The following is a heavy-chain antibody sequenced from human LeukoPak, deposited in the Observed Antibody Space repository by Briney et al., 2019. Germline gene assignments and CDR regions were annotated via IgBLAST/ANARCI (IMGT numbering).Heavy chain of an antibody. J-gene: IGHJ3*02. V-gene: IGHV1-2*06. Sequence: ASVKVSCKASGYIFTGHYMNWVRQVPGQGLEWMGRINPKTGGTNYAQNFQGRVTMTRDTSISTTYMELSRLRPDDTAVYYCARVGDGLNDAFDIWGQGTMVTVSS. CDR1: GYIFTGHY. CDR3: ARVGDGLNDAFDI. D-gene: IGHD5-24*01. CDR2: INPKTGGT.